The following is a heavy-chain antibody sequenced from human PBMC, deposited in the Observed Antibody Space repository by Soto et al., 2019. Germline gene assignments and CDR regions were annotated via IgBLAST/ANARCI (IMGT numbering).Heavy chain of an antibody. CDR2: FDPEDGET. Sequence: ASLNVSCKVSGYTLTELSMHWVRQAPGKGLEWMGGFDPEDGETIYAQKFQGRVTMTEDTSTDTAYMELSSLRSEDTAVYYCATNALAVAGTGMWPRWRQGTLVTVSS. D-gene: IGHD6-19*01. J-gene: IGHJ4*02. V-gene: IGHV1-24*01. CDR1: GYTLTELS. CDR3: ATNALAVAGTGMWPR.